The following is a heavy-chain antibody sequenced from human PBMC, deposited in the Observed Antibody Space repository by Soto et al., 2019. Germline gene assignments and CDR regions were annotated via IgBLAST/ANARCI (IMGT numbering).Heavy chain of an antibody. CDR2: IYWDDDE. D-gene: IGHD5-18*01. CDR3: AHRPRGYSYHFDY. CDR1: GFSLTTRGVG. Sequence: QITLKESGPTLVKPTQTLTLTCTFSGFSLTTRGVGVGWIRQPPGKALEWLALIYWDDDEGYSPSLKSRLTITKDTSNNQVVLTMTNTDPVDTATYYCAHRPRGYSYHFDYWGQGTLVTVSS. V-gene: IGHV2-5*02. J-gene: IGHJ4*02.